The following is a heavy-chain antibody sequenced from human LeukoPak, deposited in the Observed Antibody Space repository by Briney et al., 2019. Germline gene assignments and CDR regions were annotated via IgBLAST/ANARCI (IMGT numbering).Heavy chain of an antibody. Sequence: PSETLSLTCTVSGGSISPYYWSWIRQPPGKGLEWIGSIYYNGGTYYNPSLRSRVTMSVDTSKNQFSLKLTSVTAADTAVYYCGNFDFWGQGTMVIVSS. V-gene: IGHV4-59*04. CDR1: GGSISPYY. J-gene: IGHJ3*01. CDR3: GNFDF. CDR2: IYYNGGT.